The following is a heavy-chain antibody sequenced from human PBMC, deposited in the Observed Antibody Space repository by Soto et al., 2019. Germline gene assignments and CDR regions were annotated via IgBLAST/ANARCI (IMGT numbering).Heavy chain of an antibody. J-gene: IGHJ6*02. Sequence: ASVKVSCKASGYTFTSYYMHWVRQAPGQGLEWMGIINPSGGSTSYAQKFQGRVTMTRDTSTSTVYMELSSPRSEDTAVYYCAREFLGCSSTSCPHYYYYGMDVWGQGTTVTVSS. CDR1: GYTFTSYY. CDR3: AREFLGCSSTSCPHYYYYGMDV. V-gene: IGHV1-46*01. CDR2: INPSGGST. D-gene: IGHD2-2*01.